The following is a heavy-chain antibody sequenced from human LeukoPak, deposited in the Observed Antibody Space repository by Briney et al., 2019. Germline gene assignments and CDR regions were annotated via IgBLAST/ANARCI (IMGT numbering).Heavy chain of an antibody. CDR1: GGSISSYY. Sequence: SETLSLTCIVSGGSISSYYWSWIRQPPGKGLEWIGYIYYSGSTNYNPSLKSRVTISVDTSKNQFSLKLSSVTAADTAVYYCARHPCSSGSCKGGFVYWGQGTLVTVSS. D-gene: IGHD2-15*01. CDR3: ARHPCSSGSCKGGFVY. CDR2: IYYSGST. V-gene: IGHV4-59*01. J-gene: IGHJ4*02.